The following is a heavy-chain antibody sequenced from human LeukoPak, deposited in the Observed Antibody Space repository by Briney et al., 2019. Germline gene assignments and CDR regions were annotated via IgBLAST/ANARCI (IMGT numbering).Heavy chain of an antibody. CDR2: IYPGDSDS. V-gene: IGHV5-51*01. CDR1: GYSFTTFW. CDR3: ASTLSLTSSYYFDF. D-gene: IGHD6-13*01. Sequence: GESLKISCKGSGYSFTTFWIVWVRQMPGKGLEWMGIIYPGDSDSSYSPSFQGQVTISADKSSSTAYLQWRSLKAPDTAMYYCASTLSLTSSYYFDFWGQGILVTVSS. J-gene: IGHJ4*02.